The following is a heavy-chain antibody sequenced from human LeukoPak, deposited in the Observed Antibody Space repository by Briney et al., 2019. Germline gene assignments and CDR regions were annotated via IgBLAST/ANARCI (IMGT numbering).Heavy chain of an antibody. V-gene: IGHV1-8*03. CDR1: GYTFTSYD. Sequence: ASVKVSCKASGYTFTSYDINWVRQATGQGLEWMGWMNPNSGNTGYAQKFQGRVTITRNTSISTAYMELSSLRSEDTAVYYCARGAHYDFWREATPNAFDIWGQGTMVTVSS. D-gene: IGHD3-3*01. J-gene: IGHJ3*02. CDR3: ARGAHYDFWREATPNAFDI. CDR2: MNPNSGNT.